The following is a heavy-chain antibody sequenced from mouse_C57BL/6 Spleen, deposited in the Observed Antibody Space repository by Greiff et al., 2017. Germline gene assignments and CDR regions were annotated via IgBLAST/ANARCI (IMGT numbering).Heavy chain of an antibody. CDR1: GYTFTSYW. CDR2: ISPGSGST. J-gene: IGHJ3*01. Sequence: QVQLKQPGAELVKPGASVKMSCKASGYTFTSYWITWVKQRPGQGLEWIGDISPGSGSTNYNEKFKSKATLTIDTSSSTAYMQLSSLTSEDSAVYYCARARTGGFAYWGQGTLVTVSA. D-gene: IGHD4-1*01. CDR3: ARARTGGFAY. V-gene: IGHV1-55*01.